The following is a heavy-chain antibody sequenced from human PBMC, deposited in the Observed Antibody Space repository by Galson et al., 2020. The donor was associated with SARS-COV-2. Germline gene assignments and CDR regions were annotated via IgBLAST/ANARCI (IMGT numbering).Heavy chain of an antibody. CDR1: GFTFSSYG. Sequence: GGSLRLSCVASGFTFSSYGMHWVRQAPGKGLEWVAVISYDGSDTYYADSVKGRFTISRDKPKNTLYLQLNSLRVEDTAVYYCAKAPYSFDSSGWDHTFDHWGQGTLVTVSS. CDR2: ISYDGSDT. D-gene: IGHD6-19*01. J-gene: IGHJ4*02. V-gene: IGHV3-30*18. CDR3: AKAPYSFDSSGWDHTFDH.